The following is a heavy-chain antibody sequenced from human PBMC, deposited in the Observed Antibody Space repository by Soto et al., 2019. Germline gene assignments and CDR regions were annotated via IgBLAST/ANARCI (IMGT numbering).Heavy chain of an antibody. Sequence: QVQLQQWGAGLLKPSETLSLTCAVYGGSFSGYYWSWIRQPPGKGLEWIGEINHSGSTNYNPSLKSRVTISVDTSKNQFSLKLSSLPAADAAVYYCARADRKLRYCSSTSCYVGYFQHWGQGTLVTVSS. J-gene: IGHJ1*01. CDR1: GGSFSGYY. D-gene: IGHD2-2*01. CDR3: ARADRKLRYCSSTSCYVGYFQH. V-gene: IGHV4-34*01. CDR2: INHSGST.